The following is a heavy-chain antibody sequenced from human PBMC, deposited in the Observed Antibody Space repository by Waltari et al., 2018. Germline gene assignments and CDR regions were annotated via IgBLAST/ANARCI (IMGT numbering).Heavy chain of an antibody. CDR3: ARSPKYYYDSSGYLGY. CDR1: GGSISSSSYY. D-gene: IGHD3-22*01. Sequence: QLQLQESGPGLVKPSETLSLTYTVSGGSISSSSYYWGWIRQPPGKGLEWIGSIYYSGSTYYNPSLKSRVTISVDTSKNQFSLKLSSVTAADTAVYYCARSPKYYYDSSGYLGYWGQGTLVTVSS. V-gene: IGHV4-39*07. J-gene: IGHJ4*02. CDR2: IYYSGST.